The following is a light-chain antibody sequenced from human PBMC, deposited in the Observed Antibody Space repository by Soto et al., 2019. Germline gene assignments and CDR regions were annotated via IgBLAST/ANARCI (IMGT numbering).Light chain of an antibody. J-gene: IGKJ5*01. CDR1: QSVSSSY. V-gene: IGKV3D-20*02. Sequence: IVLTQSPGTLSLSPGERATLSCRASQSVSSSYLAWYQQKPGQAPRLLIYGASSRATGIPDRFSGSGSGTDFALTLSRLEAEDFAVYYCQQRSNWPTFGQGTRLEIK. CDR3: QQRSNWPT. CDR2: GAS.